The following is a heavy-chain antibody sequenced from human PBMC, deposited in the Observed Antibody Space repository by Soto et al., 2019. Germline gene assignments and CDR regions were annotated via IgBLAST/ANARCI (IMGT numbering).Heavy chain of an antibody. Sequence: GGSLRLSCKVSGFTLSTSAMNWVRQAPGKGLEWVSYINSDGDVRHYADSVKGRFTVSRGNAKKLVYLQMNNVGAADTAVYFCSRRDVFDLWGQGATVTVSS. CDR1: GFTLSTSA. CDR3: SRRDVFDL. J-gene: IGHJ3*01. CDR2: INSDGDVR. D-gene: IGHD2-2*01. V-gene: IGHV3-48*01.